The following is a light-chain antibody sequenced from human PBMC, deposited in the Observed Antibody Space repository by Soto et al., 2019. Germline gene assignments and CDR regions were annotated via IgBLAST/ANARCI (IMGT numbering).Light chain of an antibody. Sequence: DIQMTQSPSALSASVGDRVNITCRASQNIKKYLNWYRQKPGKAPDLLIYTASSLQVGFPSRFSGSVSGTDFSLTITSLQPEDSAIYFCQQSFSAPLTFGGGTKVEIK. CDR1: QNIKKY. CDR2: TAS. V-gene: IGKV1-39*01. CDR3: QQSFSAPLT. J-gene: IGKJ4*01.